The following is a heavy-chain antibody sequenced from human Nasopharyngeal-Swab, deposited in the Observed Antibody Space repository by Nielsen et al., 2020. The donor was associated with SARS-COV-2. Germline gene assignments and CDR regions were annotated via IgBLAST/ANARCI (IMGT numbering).Heavy chain of an antibody. D-gene: IGHD1-20*01. J-gene: IGHJ4*02. CDR1: GFTFSDYY. CDR3: TRDGNNWDPLDY. Sequence: GGSLRLSCAASGFTFSDYYMSWIRQAPGKGLEWVSAISGSGATTYYADSVKGRFTISRDNSKNTLYLQMNSLRAEDTAVYYCTRDGNNWDPLDYWGQGTLVTVSS. V-gene: IGHV3-23*01. CDR2: ISGSGATT.